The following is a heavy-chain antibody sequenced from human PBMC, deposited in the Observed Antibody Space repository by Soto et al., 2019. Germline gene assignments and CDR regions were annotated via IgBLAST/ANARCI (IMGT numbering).Heavy chain of an antibody. CDR1: GGTFSSYA. J-gene: IGHJ6*02. Sequence: QLMQSGAEVRKPGSSVRVSCKASGGTFSSYAIGWVRQAPGQGLEWMGGIMPIMGTTNYAQKFQGRVTITADESAKTVDVEVSSLRSADTAVYYCARDRIGFLGGFDYYYGMDVWGQGTTVTVSS. CDR3: ARDRIGFLGGFDYYYGMDV. D-gene: IGHD3-3*01. CDR2: IMPIMGTT. V-gene: IGHV1-69*12.